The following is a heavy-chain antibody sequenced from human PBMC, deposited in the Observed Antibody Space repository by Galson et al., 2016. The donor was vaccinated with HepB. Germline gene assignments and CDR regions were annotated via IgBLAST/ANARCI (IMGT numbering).Heavy chain of an antibody. CDR2: ISAYNGNT. V-gene: IGHV1-18*01. D-gene: IGHD3-22*01. J-gene: IGHJ4*02. CDR1: GYTFSNYG. CDR3: ARVPGGWLLKSLDY. Sequence: QSGAEVKKPGASVRVSCKASGYTFSNYGISWVRQAPGQGLEWMGWISAYNGNTNYAQNLQGRVTMTTDTPTRTAYMELRSLRSDDTAVYYCARVPGGWLLKSLDYWGQGTLVTVSS.